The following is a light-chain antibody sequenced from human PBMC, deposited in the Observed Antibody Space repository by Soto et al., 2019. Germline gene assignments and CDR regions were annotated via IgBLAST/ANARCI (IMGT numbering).Light chain of an antibody. Sequence: QSALTQPASVSGSPGQSITISCTGTSSDVGGYNHVSWYQQHPGKAPKVMIYEVSNRPSGVSNRFSGYKSGNTASLTISGLQAEDEADYYCSSYTSSTTQYVFGTGTKVTVL. CDR1: SSDVGGYNH. CDR2: EVS. J-gene: IGLJ1*01. CDR3: SSYTSSTTQYV. V-gene: IGLV2-14*01.